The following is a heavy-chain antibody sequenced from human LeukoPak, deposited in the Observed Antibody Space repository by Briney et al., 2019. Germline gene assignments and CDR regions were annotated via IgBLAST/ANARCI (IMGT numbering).Heavy chain of an antibody. J-gene: IGHJ5*02. CDR3: ARASSSWYNWFDP. CDR2: INPNSGGT. D-gene: IGHD6-13*01. Sequence: ASVNVSCKPSGYTFIGHYMHWVRQAPGQGLEWMGWINPNSGGTNYAQKFQGRVTMTRDMSTSTVYMELSSLRSEDTAVYYCARASSSWYNWFDPWGQGTLVTVSS. V-gene: IGHV1-2*02. CDR1: GYTFIGHY.